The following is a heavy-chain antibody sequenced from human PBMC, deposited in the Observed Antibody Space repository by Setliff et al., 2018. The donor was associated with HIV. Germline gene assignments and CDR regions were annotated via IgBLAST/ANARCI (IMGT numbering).Heavy chain of an antibody. CDR1: GGSISTYY. D-gene: IGHD3-3*01. Sequence: SETLSLTCTVSGGSISTYYWSWIRQAPGRGLEWIGYIYYTGRTNYNPSLKSRVTMSLDSSKKQFSLKLSSVTAADTAVYFCARDVGGFTVFAVPRGGFDPWGQGTLVTVAS. J-gene: IGHJ5*02. CDR2: IYYTGRT. CDR3: ARDVGGFTVFAVPRGGFDP. V-gene: IGHV4-59*01.